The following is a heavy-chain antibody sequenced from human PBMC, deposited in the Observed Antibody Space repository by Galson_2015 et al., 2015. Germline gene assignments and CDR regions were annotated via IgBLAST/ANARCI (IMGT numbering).Heavy chain of an antibody. CDR2: MNPNSGNT. CDR3: ARGPTPRGYYDFWSGYLRGWFDP. J-gene: IGHJ5*02. CDR1: GYTFTSYD. D-gene: IGHD3-3*01. Sequence: SVKVSCKASGYTFTSYDINWVRQATGQGLEWMGWMNPNSGNTGYAQKFQGRVTMTRSTSISTAYMELSSLRSEDTAVYYCARGPTPRGYYDFWSGYLRGWFDPWGQGTLVTVSS. V-gene: IGHV1-8*01.